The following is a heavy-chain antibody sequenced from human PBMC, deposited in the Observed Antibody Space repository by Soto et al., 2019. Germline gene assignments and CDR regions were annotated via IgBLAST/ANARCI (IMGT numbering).Heavy chain of an antibody. CDR2: IIPIFGTA. CDR3: AREEYGSSSWLPHFDY. Sequence: ASVKVSCKASGGTFSSYAISWVRQAPGQGLEWMGGIIPIFGTANYAQKFQGRVTITADESTSTAYMELSSLRSEDTAVYYCAREEYGSSSWLPHFDYWGQGTLVTVSS. D-gene: IGHD6-13*01. CDR1: GGTFSSYA. V-gene: IGHV1-69*13. J-gene: IGHJ4*02.